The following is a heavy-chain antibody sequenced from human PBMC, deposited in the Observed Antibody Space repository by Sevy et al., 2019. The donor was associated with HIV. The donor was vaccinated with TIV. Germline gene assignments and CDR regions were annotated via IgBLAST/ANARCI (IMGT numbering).Heavy chain of an antibody. CDR3: VKEVSQYSYSDY. D-gene: IGHD5-18*01. J-gene: IGHJ4*02. Sequence: GGSLRLSCAASGFILSNYAMSWVRQTPGKGLEWVSAISGSADATYYTDSVKGRFTISRDNSKNTVYLQMNSLRAEDTAVYYCVKEVSQYSYSDYWGQGTLVTVSS. CDR1: GFILSNYA. CDR2: ISGSADAT. V-gene: IGHV3-23*01.